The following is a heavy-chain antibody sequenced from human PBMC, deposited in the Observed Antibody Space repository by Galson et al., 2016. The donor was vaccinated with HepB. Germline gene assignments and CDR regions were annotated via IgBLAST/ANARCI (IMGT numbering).Heavy chain of an antibody. CDR2: IYSGGST. J-gene: IGHJ4*02. Sequence: SLRLSCAASGFTVGNNYMSWVRQAPGKGLEWVSLIYSGGSTYHADPVKGRFTISRDNSKNTLYLQMNSLRAEDTAVYYCPALSAKDYWGQGTLVTVSS. V-gene: IGHV3-66*02. CDR3: PALSAKDY. D-gene: IGHD3-3*02. CDR1: GFTVGNNY.